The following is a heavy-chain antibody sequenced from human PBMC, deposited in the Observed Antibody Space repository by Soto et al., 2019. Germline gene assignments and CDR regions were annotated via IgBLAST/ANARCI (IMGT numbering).Heavy chain of an antibody. Sequence: EVQLVESGGGLVQPGGSLRLSCAASGFTFSSYSMNWVRQAPGKGLEWVSYISSSSSTIYYADSVKGRFTISRDNDKNSRYLQMNSLRAEDTAVYYCARDLPPGAVGYYYYYYMDVWGKGTTVTVSS. J-gene: IGHJ6*03. CDR1: GFTFSSYS. CDR3: ARDLPPGAVGYYYYYYMDV. V-gene: IGHV3-48*01. D-gene: IGHD1-26*01. CDR2: ISSSSSTI.